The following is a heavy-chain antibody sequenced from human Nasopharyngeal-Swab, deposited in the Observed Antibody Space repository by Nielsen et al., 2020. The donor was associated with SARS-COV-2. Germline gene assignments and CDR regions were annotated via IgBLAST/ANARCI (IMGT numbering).Heavy chain of an antibody. V-gene: IGHV3-21*01. CDR1: GFSITNYS. Sequence: GGSLRLSCAASGFSITNYSMNWVRQAPGKGLEWVSSISSSSSYIYYADSVKGRFTISRDNAKNSLYLQMNSLRAEDTAVYYCARDHEPYDFWSGYYYYYYMDVWGKGTTVTVSS. CDR2: ISSSSSYI. D-gene: IGHD3-3*01. CDR3: ARDHEPYDFWSGYYYYYYMDV. J-gene: IGHJ6*03.